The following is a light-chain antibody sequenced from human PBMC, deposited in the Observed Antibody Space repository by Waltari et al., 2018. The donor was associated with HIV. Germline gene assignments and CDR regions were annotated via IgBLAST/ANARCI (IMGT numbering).Light chain of an antibody. J-gene: IGLJ1*01. CDR1: ISDIGSYNY. CDR3: CSYANSSTSFYV. Sequence: QSALTQPPSASGSPGQSVTISCTGAISDIGSYNYVSWYQQHPDKAPKLIIYEVNKRPSGVPDRFSGSKSGNTASLTISGLQAEDEADYYCCSYANSSTSFYVFGSGTKVTVL. CDR2: EVN. V-gene: IGLV2-8*01.